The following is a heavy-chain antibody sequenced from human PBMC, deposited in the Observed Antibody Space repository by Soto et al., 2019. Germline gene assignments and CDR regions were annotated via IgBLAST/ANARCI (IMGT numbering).Heavy chain of an antibody. CDR3: ARSVHGSGWPRGYYYYGMDV. V-gene: IGHV4-59*01. Sequence: SETLSLTCTVSGGSISSYYWSWIRQPPGKGLEWIGYIYYSGGTNYNPSLKSRVTISVDTSKNQFSLKLSSVTAADTAVYYCARSVHGSGWPRGYYYYGMDVWGQATTVTVSS. CDR2: IYYSGGT. J-gene: IGHJ6*02. D-gene: IGHD6-19*01. CDR1: GGSISSYY.